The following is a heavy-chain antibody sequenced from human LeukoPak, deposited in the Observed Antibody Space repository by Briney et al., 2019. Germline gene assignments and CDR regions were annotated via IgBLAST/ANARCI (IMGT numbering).Heavy chain of an antibody. CDR1: GGSISSYY. J-gene: IGHJ4*02. V-gene: IGHV4-59*08. CDR3: ARHSKLLGFDY. D-gene: IGHD2-21*02. Sequence: PSETLSLTCTVSGGSISSYYWSWIRQPPGKGLEWIGYIYYSGSTNYNPSLKSRVTISVDTSKNQFSLKLSSVTAADTAVYYCARHSKLLGFDYWGQGTLVTVSS. CDR2: IYYSGST.